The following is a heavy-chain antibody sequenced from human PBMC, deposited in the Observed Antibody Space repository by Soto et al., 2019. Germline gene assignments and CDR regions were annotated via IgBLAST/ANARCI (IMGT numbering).Heavy chain of an antibody. CDR2: ISGSGGST. Sequence: GGSLRLSCAASGFTFSSYAMSWVRQAPGKGLEWVSAISGSGGSTYYADSVKGRFTISRDNSKNTLYLQMNSLRAEDTAVYYCAKXALGLKVGALLLNWFDPWGQGTLVTVSS. CDR3: AKXALGLKVGALLLNWFDP. V-gene: IGHV3-23*01. D-gene: IGHD1-26*01. CDR1: GFTFSSYA. J-gene: IGHJ5*02.